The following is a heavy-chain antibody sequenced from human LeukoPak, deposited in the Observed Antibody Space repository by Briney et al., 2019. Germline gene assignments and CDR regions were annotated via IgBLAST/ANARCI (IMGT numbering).Heavy chain of an antibody. CDR1: GFPFSSYW. Sequence: GGSLRLSCAASGFPFSSYWMTWVRQTPGKGLEWVANIKHDGSDAYYADSVSGRLTVSRDNAKNSLYLQMNSLRAEDTAVYYCASAVDWGQGTLVTVSS. CDR2: IKHDGSDA. CDR3: ASAVD. J-gene: IGHJ4*02. V-gene: IGHV3-7*01.